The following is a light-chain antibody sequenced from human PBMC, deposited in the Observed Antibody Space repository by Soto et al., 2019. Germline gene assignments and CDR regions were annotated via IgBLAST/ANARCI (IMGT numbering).Light chain of an antibody. CDR3: QSYDSDFVV. CDR1: SGSIANNY. J-gene: IGLJ2*01. CDR2: ENN. Sequence: NFLLTQPHSVSESPGKTLSISCTRSSGSIANNYVQWYQQRPGSAPTTVIYENNQRLSGVPDRFSGSTDGSSNSASLTISGLQTEDEADDYCQSYDSDFVVFGGVTKVTVL. V-gene: IGLV6-57*04.